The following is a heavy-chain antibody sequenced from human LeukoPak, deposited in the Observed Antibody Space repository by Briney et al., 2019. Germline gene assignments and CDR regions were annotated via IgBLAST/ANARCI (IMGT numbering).Heavy chain of an antibody. V-gene: IGHV4-39*01. D-gene: IGHD2-8*02. CDR2: IYNSGTT. J-gene: IGHJ4*02. Sequence: SETLSLTCTVTSASISGTYYFWGWIRQSPGKGLEWIGSIYNSGTTYYNPSLKSRVTISVDTSKNQFSLKLTSVTAADTAVYYCARHRVGHCTSVTCPTFEYWGQGTLVTVSS. CDR1: SASISGTYYF. CDR3: ARHRVGHCTSVTCPTFEY.